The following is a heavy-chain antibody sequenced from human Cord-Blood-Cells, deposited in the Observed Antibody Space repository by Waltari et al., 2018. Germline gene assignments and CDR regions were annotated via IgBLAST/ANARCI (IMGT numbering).Heavy chain of an antibody. D-gene: IGHD2-2*01. CDR1: GFTVSSHY. J-gene: IGHJ4*02. CDR2: IYSGGST. CDR3: ARLKGSSRDKDYFDY. V-gene: IGHV3-53*02. Sequence: EVQLVETGGGLIQPGGSLRLSCAASGFTVSSHYMRWVRQAPGKGLEWVSVIYSGGSTYYADSVKGRFTISRDNSKNTLYLQMNSLRAEDTAVYYCARLKGSSRDKDYFDYWGQGTLVTVSS.